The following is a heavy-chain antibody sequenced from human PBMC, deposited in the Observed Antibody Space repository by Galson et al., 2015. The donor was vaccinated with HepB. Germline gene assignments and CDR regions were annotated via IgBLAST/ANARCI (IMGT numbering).Heavy chain of an antibody. CDR3: ARDYTPAGGDFWSGYYKPSGGYYYGMDV. Sequence: SLRLSCAASGFTFSSYEMNWVRQAPGKGLEWVSYISSSGSTIYYADSVKGRFTISRDNAKNSLYLQMNSLRAEDTAVYYCARDYTPAGGDFWSGYYKPSGGYYYGMDVWGQGTTVTVSS. CDR2: ISSSGSTI. CDR1: GFTFSSYE. J-gene: IGHJ6*02. D-gene: IGHD3-3*01. V-gene: IGHV3-48*03.